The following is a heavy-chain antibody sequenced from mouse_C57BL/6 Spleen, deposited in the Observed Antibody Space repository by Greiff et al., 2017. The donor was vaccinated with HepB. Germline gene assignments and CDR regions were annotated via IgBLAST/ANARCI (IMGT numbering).Heavy chain of an antibody. CDR3: ARGFYYYGSSYYAMDY. CDR1: GYTFTSCW. D-gene: IGHD1-1*01. J-gene: IGHJ4*01. CDR2: IDPNSGGT. Sequence: QVQLKQPGAELVKPGASVKLSCKASGYTFTSCWMHWVKQRPGRGLEWIGRIDPNSGGTKYNEKFKSKATLTVDKPSSTAYMQLSSLTSEDSAVYYCARGFYYYGSSYYAMDYWGQGTSVTVSS. V-gene: IGHV1-72*01.